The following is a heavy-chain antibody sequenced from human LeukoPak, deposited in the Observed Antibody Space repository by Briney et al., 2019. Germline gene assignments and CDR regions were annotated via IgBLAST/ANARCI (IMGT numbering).Heavy chain of an antibody. D-gene: IGHD5-18*01. Sequence: GGSLRLSCAASGFTFSDYYMSWIRQAPGKGLEWVSYISSSGSTIYYADSVKGRFTISRDNAKNSLYQQMNSLRAEDTAVYYCARMTVSMGYPLANWGQGTTVTVSS. CDR3: ARMTVSMGYPLAN. J-gene: IGHJ6*02. CDR1: GFTFSDYY. CDR2: ISSSGSTI. V-gene: IGHV3-11*01.